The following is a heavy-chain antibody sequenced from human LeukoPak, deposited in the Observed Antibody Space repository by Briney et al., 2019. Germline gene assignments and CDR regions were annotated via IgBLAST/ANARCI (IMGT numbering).Heavy chain of an antibody. D-gene: IGHD4-17*01. CDR2: INPNSGGT. J-gene: IGHJ4*02. V-gene: IGHV1-2*06. CDR1: GYTFTGYY. Sequence: ASVKVSCKASGYTFTGYYMHWVRQAPGQGLEWMGRINPNSGGTNYAQKFQGRVTMTRDTSISTAYMELSRLRSDDTAMYYCARATTVTTRTPDYWGQGTLVTVSS. CDR3: ARATTVTTRTPDY.